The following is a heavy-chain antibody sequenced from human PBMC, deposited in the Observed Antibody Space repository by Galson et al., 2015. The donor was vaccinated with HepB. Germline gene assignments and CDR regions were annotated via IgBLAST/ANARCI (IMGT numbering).Heavy chain of an antibody. D-gene: IGHD1-14*01. CDR2: VLKSGGI. CDR3: AGSDGVDRQHWFDP. J-gene: IGHJ5*02. CDR1: GASMRTYH. V-gene: IGHV4-4*08. Sequence: ETLSLTCTVSGASMRTYHWSWIRQSPGKGLEWIECVLKSGGIQYNPSFMGRATIFLDMSTNQFFLKMTPVTAADSAMFYCAGSDGVDRQHWFDPWGQGSLVTVSS.